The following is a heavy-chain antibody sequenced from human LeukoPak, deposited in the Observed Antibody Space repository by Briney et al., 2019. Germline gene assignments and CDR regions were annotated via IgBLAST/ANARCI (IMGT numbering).Heavy chain of an antibody. V-gene: IGHV3-53*01. CDR3: ARAQYGGYTRGSFDY. D-gene: IGHD5-12*01. CDR2: IYSGGNT. CDR1: GFSVSSNY. J-gene: IGHJ4*02. Sequence: GGSLRLSCAASGFSVSSNYMNWVRQAPGMGLEWVLVIYSGGNTYYADSVKGRFTISRDNSKNTLYLQMNSLRAEDTAVYYCARAQYGGYTRGSFDYWGQGTLVTVSS.